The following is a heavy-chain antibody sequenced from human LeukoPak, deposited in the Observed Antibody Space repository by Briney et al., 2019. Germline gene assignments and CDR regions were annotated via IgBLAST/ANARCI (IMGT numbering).Heavy chain of an antibody. D-gene: IGHD3-22*01. CDR1: GFTVNSNY. CDR2: IYSGGST. CDR3: ARSSGYYPYFDY. V-gene: IGHV3-53*01. Sequence: QPGGSLRLSCAASGFTVNSNYMSWVRQAPGKGLEWVSVIYSGGSTYYADSVKGRFTISRDNSKNTLYLQMNSLRAEDTAVYYCARSSGYYPYFDYWGQGTLVTVSS. J-gene: IGHJ4*02.